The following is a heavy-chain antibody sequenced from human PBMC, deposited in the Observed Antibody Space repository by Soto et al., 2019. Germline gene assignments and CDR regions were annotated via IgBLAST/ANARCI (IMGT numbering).Heavy chain of an antibody. J-gene: IGHJ4*02. CDR3: ARAKWESQPLDY. CDR1: GGTFSSYA. D-gene: IGHD1-26*01. CDR2: IIPIFGTA. Sequence: ASVKVSCKASGGTFSSYAISWVRQAPGQGLEWMGGIIPIFGTANYAQKFQGRVTITADESTSTAYMELSSLRSEDTAVYYCARAKWESQPLDYWGQGTLVTVSS. V-gene: IGHV1-69*13.